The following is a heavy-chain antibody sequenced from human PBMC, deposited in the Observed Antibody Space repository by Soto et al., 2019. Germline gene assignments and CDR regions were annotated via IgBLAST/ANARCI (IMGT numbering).Heavy chain of an antibody. Sequence: PETLSLTCAVSGVSINSDAWWAWVRQPPGKGLEWIGEIFYSGSYKYNPSLRTRVNISSDKTKNQFSPTLHSVTAADTAVYYCASRPGGLNHKIWSPHYFDSWGQGTLVTVSS. CDR1: GVSINSDAW. CDR2: IFYSGSY. D-gene: IGHD3-3*01. J-gene: IGHJ4*02. V-gene: IGHV4-4*03. CDR3: ASRPGGLNHKIWSPHYFDS.